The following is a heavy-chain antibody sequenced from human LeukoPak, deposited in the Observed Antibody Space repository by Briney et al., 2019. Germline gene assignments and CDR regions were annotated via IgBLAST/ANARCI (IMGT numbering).Heavy chain of an antibody. CDR1: GGSFSGHY. V-gene: IGHV4-34*01. J-gene: IGHJ4*02. Sequence: SETLSLTCAVYGGSFSGHYWSWIRQPPGKGLEWIGEINHSGSTNYNPSLKSRVTISVDTSKNQFSLKLSSVTAADTAVYYCARGHPWLVLWGQGTLVTVSS. CDR3: ARGHPWLVL. CDR2: INHSGST. D-gene: IGHD6-19*01.